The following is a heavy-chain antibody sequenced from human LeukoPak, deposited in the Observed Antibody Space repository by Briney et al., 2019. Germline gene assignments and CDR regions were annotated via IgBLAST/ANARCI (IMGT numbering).Heavy chain of an antibody. Sequence: ASVKVSCKASGYTFTSYDINWVRQATGQGLEWMGWMNPNSGNTGYARKFQGRVTMTRNTSISTAYMELSSLRSEDTAVYYCARGIHYDFWSGYQTFDPWGQGTLVTVSS. D-gene: IGHD3-3*01. J-gene: IGHJ5*02. CDR3: ARGIHYDFWSGYQTFDP. CDR2: MNPNSGNT. CDR1: GYTFTSYD. V-gene: IGHV1-8*01.